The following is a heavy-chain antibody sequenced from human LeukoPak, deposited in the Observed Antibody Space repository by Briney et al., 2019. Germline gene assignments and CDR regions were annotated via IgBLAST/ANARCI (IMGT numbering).Heavy chain of an antibody. CDR1: GGSISSSSYY. CDR3: ARLEGSSYY. J-gene: IGHJ4*02. V-gene: IGHV4-39*01. Sequence: PSETLSLTCTVSGGSISSSSYYWGWIRQPPGKGLEWIGSIYYSGSTYYNPSLKSRVNISVHTSKNQVSLKLSSVTAADTAVYYCARLEGSSYYWGQGTLVTVSS. CDR2: IYYSGST. D-gene: IGHD2-15*01.